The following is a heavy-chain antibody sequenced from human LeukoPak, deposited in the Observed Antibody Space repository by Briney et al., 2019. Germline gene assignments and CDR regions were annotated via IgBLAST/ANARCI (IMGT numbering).Heavy chain of an antibody. CDR2: INSDGSST. CDR1: GFTFSSYW. CDR3: ARGMGALGPIDY. D-gene: IGHD2-8*01. V-gene: IGHV3-74*01. Sequence: GGSPRLSCAASGFTFSSYWMHWVRQAPGKGLVWVSRINSDGSSTSYADSVKGRFTISRDNAENTLYLQMNSLRAEDTAVYYCARGMGALGPIDYWGQGTLVTVSS. J-gene: IGHJ4*02.